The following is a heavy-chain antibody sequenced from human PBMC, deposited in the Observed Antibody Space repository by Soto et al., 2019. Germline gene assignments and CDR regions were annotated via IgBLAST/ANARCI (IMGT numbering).Heavy chain of an antibody. V-gene: IGHV3-33*01. D-gene: IGHD3-10*01. J-gene: IGHJ4*02. Sequence: QVQLVESGGGVVQPGRSLRLSCAASGFTFSSYGMHWVRQDPGKGLEWVAVIWYDGSNKYYADSVKGRFTISRDNSKNTLYLQMNSLRAEDTAVYYCARDSWFGELFNEVGYFYYWGQGTLVTVSS. CDR1: GFTFSSYG. CDR2: IWYDGSNK. CDR3: ARDSWFGELFNEVGYFYY.